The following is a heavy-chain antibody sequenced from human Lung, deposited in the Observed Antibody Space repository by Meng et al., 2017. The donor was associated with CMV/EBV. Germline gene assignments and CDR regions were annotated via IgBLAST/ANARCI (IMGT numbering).Heavy chain of an antibody. Sequence: GEXXKISCAASGFTFRTSWMSWVRQAPGRGLEWVANIKHDGSEEYYVDSLTGRFTISRDNAKNSLYLQMNSLRAEDTALYYCARDPGFGALDFWGQGPLVTVSS. V-gene: IGHV3-7*01. D-gene: IGHD3-10*01. J-gene: IGHJ4*02. CDR2: IKHDGSEE. CDR3: ARDPGFGALDF. CDR1: GFTFRTSW.